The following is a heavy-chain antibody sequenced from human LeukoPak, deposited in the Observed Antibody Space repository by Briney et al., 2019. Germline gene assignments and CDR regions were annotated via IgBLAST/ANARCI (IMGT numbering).Heavy chain of an antibody. CDR1: GFTFSSYW. CDR3: ASPYSSSWLPGMDV. J-gene: IGHJ6*02. CDR2: INSDGSST. V-gene: IGHV3-74*01. Sequence: GGSLRLSCAASGFTFSSYWMHWVRQAPGKGLVWVSRINSDGSSTSYADSVKGRFTTSRDNAKNTLYLQMNSLRAEDTAVYYCASPYSSSWLPGMDVWGQGTTVTVSS. D-gene: IGHD6-13*01.